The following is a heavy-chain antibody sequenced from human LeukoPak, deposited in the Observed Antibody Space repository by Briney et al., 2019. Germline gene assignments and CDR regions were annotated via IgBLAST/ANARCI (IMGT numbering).Heavy chain of an antibody. J-gene: IGHJ5*02. CDR2: IYYSGST. CDR1: GGSFSGHY. V-gene: IGHV4-59*11. CDR3: ARSLLWFGELSSNWFDP. D-gene: IGHD3-10*01. Sequence: PSETLSLTCAVYGGSFSGHYWSWIRQPPGKGLEWIGYIYYSGSTNYNPSLKSRVTISVDTSKNQFSLKLSSVTAADTAVYYCARSLLWFGELSSNWFDPWGQGTLVTVSS.